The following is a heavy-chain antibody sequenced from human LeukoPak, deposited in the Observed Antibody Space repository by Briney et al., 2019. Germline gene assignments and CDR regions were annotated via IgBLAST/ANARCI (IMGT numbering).Heavy chain of an antibody. CDR1: GASISTYY. Sequence: SETLSLTCTVSGASISTYYWSWIRQPAGKGLEWVGRIFASGTTNYNPSLESRVAISVDTSKNQFSLNLSSVTAADTAIYYCVQDGPLRSDYWGQGTLVTVSA. D-gene: IGHD3-16*01. V-gene: IGHV4-4*07. CDR3: VQDGPLRSDY. CDR2: IFASGTT. J-gene: IGHJ4*02.